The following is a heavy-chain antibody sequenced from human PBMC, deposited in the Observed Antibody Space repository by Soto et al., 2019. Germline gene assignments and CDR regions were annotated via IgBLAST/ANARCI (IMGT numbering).Heavy chain of an antibody. V-gene: IGHV4-4*07. J-gene: IGHJ5*02. D-gene: IGHD6-13*01. Sequence: TSETLSLTCTVSGGSISNYYWSWIRQSAEKRLEWIGRVSSTGSTFYNPSLQSRVTISVDTSKNQFSLNLTSVTAADTAVYYCARGVPAAGTDWFDPWGQGTLVTVSS. CDR2: VSSTGST. CDR3: ARGVPAAGTDWFDP. CDR1: GGSISNYY.